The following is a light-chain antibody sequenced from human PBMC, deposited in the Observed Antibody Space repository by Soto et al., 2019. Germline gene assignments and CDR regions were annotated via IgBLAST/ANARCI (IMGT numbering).Light chain of an antibody. Sequence: EIVLTQSPATLSLSRGERATLSCWASQRVSTYLAWYQHKPVQAPMPLIYDASTRTTTIPARFTGSGSGTDFTLTISSLEPEDFAVYYCQQRRNWPRLAFGGGTKVDSK. J-gene: IGKJ4*01. CDR1: QRVSTY. CDR2: DAS. CDR3: QQRRNWPRLA. V-gene: IGKV3-11*01.